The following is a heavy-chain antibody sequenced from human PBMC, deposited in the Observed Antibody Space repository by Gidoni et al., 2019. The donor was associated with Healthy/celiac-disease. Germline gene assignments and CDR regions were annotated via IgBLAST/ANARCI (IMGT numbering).Heavy chain of an antibody. Sequence: QVQLQQWGAGLLKPSETLSLTCAVYGGSSSGYYWSWIRQPPGKGLEWIGEINHSGSTNYNPSLKSRVTISVDTSKNQFSLKLSSVTAADTAVYYCARGRGDYGSGSYYNGSDFDYWGQGTLVTVSS. J-gene: IGHJ4*02. D-gene: IGHD3-10*01. CDR2: INHSGST. V-gene: IGHV4-34*01. CDR3: ARGRGDYGSGSYYNGSDFDY. CDR1: GGSSSGYY.